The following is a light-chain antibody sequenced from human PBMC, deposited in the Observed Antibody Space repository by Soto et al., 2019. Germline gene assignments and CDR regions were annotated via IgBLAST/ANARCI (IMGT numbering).Light chain of an antibody. CDR3: QQGDSWPLT. Sequence: EVVLTQSPVTLSLSPGERATLSCSASHSVSNFLAWYQHKPGQAPRLLIYDVSNRATGIPARFTGSGSGTDFTLTISSLEPEEFAVYYCQQGDSWPLTFGGGTKVEIK. CDR1: HSVSNF. J-gene: IGKJ4*01. CDR2: DVS. V-gene: IGKV3-11*01.